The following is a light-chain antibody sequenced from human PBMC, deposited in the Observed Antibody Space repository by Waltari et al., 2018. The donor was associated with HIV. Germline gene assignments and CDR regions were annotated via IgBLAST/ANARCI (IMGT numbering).Light chain of an antibody. CDR1: SSNIGAGYD. Sequence: QSVLTQPPSVSGAPGQRVTISCTGSSSNIGAGYDVNWYQQLPGTAPKLLSYNNSTRPSGVPDRFSGSKSGTSASLAITGLQAEDEADYYCQSYDSSLSGSDVFGTGTKVTVL. CDR2: NNS. V-gene: IGLV1-40*01. J-gene: IGLJ1*01. CDR3: QSYDSSLSGSDV.